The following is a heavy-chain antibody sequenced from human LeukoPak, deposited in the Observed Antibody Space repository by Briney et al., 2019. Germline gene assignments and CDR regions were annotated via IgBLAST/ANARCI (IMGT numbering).Heavy chain of an antibody. CDR3: AKDAGLHTPYYFDY. CDR2: IRYDGSNK. V-gene: IGHV3-30*02. Sequence: GGSLRLSCAASGFTFSSYGMHWVRQAPGRGLEWVAFIRYDGSNKYYADSVKGRFTISRDNSKNTLYLQMNSLRAEDTAVYYCAKDAGLHTPYYFDYWGQGTLVTVSS. CDR1: GFTFSSYG. J-gene: IGHJ4*02. D-gene: IGHD5-24*01.